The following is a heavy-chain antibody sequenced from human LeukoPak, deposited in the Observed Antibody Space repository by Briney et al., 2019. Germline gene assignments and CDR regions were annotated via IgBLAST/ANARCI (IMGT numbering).Heavy chain of an antibody. D-gene: IGHD1-26*01. CDR2: IYYSGST. CDR3: ARVGVGGATKPKYFDY. Sequence: SETLSLTCTVSGGSISSYYWGWIRQPPGKGLEWIGSIYYSGSTYYNPSLKSRVTISVDTSKNQFSLKLSSVTAADTAVYYCARVGVGGATKPKYFDYWGQGTLVTVSS. CDR1: GGSISSYY. J-gene: IGHJ4*02. V-gene: IGHV4-39*07.